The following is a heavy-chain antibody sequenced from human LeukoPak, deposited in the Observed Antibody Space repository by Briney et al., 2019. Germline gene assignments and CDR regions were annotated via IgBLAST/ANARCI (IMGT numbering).Heavy chain of an antibody. J-gene: IGHJ6*03. CDR2: ISSSSTTI. D-gene: IGHD1-7*01. V-gene: IGHV3-48*04. Sequence: GGSLRLSCAASGFILSSYSMNWVRQAPGKGLEWPSYISSSSTTIYYADSVKGRFTISRDNAKNSLYLQMNSLKAEDTAVYYCARNRLPITGTTNNYYYMDVWGKGTTITVSS. CDR1: GFILSSYS. CDR3: ARNRLPITGTTNNYYYMDV.